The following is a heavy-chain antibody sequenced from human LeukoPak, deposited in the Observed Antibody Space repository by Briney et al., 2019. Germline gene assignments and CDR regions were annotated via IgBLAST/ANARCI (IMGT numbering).Heavy chain of an antibody. Sequence: SETLSLTCTVSGGSISSSSYYWRWIRQPPGQGLEWIGEINHSGSTKYNPSLKSRVTISVDMSTKQFFLRLTSVTAADTAVYYCASHVVTYSAYDRKEDPFDIWGQGTMVTVSS. D-gene: IGHD5-12*01. CDR1: GGSISSSSYY. V-gene: IGHV4-39*07. CDR3: ASHVVTYSAYDRKEDPFDI. J-gene: IGHJ3*02. CDR2: INHSGST.